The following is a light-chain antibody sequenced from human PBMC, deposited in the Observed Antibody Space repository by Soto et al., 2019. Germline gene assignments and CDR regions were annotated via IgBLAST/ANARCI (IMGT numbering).Light chain of an antibody. J-gene: IGLJ3*02. CDR3: AEWDDSPSSPV. Sequence: QSVLTQRPAASGTPGQRVTISFSGSSCNIGSRSVNWYQQLPGTAPKLLIHNNSQRPSGVPDRFSGSKSGTSAPLAISGLQSEDEADYYCAEWDDSPSSPVFGGATK. CDR1: SCNIGSRS. CDR2: NNS. V-gene: IGLV1-44*01.